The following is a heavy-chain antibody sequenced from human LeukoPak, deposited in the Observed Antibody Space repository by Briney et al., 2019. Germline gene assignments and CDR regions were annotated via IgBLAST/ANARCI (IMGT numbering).Heavy chain of an antibody. CDR1: GYTFTEYY. CDR2: INPKTGST. V-gene: IGHV1-2*02. D-gene: IGHD1-1*01. Sequence: ASVRISCKASGYTFTEYYIHWVRQAPGQGLERMGWINPKTGSTNYPQKFQGRVTMTRDTSISTTNMELSRLRSDDTAVYFCARDLDDAFDIWGQGTMVTVSS. CDR3: ARDLDDAFDI. J-gene: IGHJ3*02.